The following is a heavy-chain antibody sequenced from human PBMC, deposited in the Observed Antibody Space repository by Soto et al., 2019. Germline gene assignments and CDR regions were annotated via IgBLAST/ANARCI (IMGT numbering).Heavy chain of an antibody. J-gene: IGHJ6*03. CDR3: ATHILTGYYYYFYMDV. Sequence: QVQLVQSGAEVKKPGASVKVSCKASGYTFANYAIQWVRQAPGQRLEWMGWINAGNGNIEYSQRFQGIVTITRDTSATTVYRELSSLRSEDTAVYYCATHILTGYYYYFYMDVWGKGTTVTVSS. D-gene: IGHD3-9*01. V-gene: IGHV1-3*01. CDR2: INAGNGNI. CDR1: GYTFANYA.